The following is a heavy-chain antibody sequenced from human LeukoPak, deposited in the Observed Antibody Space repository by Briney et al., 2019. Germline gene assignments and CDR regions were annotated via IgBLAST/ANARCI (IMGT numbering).Heavy chain of an antibody. D-gene: IGHD3-22*01. CDR2: ISAYNGNT. V-gene: IGHV1-18*01. J-gene: IGHJ4*02. CDR1: GYTFTSYA. Sequence: ASVKVSCKASGYTFTSYAMNWVRQAPGQGLEWMGWISAYNGNTNYAQKLQGRVTMTEDTSTDTAYMELSSLRSEDTAVYYCATSLGVVVITLFDYWGQGTLVTVSS. CDR3: ATSLGVVVITLFDY.